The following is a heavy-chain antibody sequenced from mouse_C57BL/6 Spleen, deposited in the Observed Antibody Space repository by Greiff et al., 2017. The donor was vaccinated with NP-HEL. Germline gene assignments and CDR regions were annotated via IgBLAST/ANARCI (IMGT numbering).Heavy chain of an antibody. CDR2: ISSGGSYT. J-gene: IGHJ4*01. CDR1: GFTFSSYG. D-gene: IGHD1-1*01. Sequence: EVHLVESGGDLVKPGGSLKLSCAASGFTFSSYGMSWVRQTPDKRLEWVATISSGGSYTYYPDSVKGRFTISRDNAKNTLYLQMSSLKSEDTAMYYCARHYYGSSYDYYAMDYWGQGTSVTVSS. CDR3: ARHYYGSSYDYYAMDY. V-gene: IGHV5-6*01.